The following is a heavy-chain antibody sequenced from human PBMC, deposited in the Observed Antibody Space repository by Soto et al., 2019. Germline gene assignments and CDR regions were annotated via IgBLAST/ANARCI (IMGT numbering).Heavy chain of an antibody. CDR1: GGTFSSYA. CDR2: IIPIFGTA. V-gene: IGHV1-69*01. D-gene: IGHD2-15*01. CDR3: AREEEDIVVVVAASKTRGAFDI. J-gene: IGHJ3*02. Sequence: QVQLVQSGAEVKKPGSSVKVSCKASGGTFSSYAISWVRQAPGQGLEWMGGIIPIFGTANYAQKFQGRVTITADESTSTAYMELSSLRSEDTDVYYCAREEEDIVVVVAASKTRGAFDIWGQGTMVTVSS.